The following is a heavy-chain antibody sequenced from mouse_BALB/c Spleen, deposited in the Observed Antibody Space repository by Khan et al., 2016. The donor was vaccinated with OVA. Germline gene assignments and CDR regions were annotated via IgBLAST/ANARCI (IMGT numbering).Heavy chain of an antibody. D-gene: IGHD2-14*01. CDR1: GFTFTNYE. V-gene: IGHV9-3-1*01. J-gene: IGHJ4*01. CDR2: INPYTGEP. CDR3: ARVGYVGRFDC. Sequence: QIQLMQSGPELKKPGATVQISCKTSGFTFTNYEMNWVKRAHGKGLKWMGWINPYTGEPTFNHDFKGRVAFSLDTSASTAYLQLSSLKNEDTATYFCARVGYVGRFDCWGQGTLVTVSS.